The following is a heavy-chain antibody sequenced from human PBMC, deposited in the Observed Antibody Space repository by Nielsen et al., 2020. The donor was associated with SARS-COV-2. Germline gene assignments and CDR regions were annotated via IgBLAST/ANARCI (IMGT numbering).Heavy chain of an antibody. D-gene: IGHD3-16*02. CDR2: IHYRGST. J-gene: IGHJ3*02. CDR3: ARQRSMISLGGIIWGAFDI. CDR1: ASISTYY. V-gene: IGHV4-59*08. Sequence: SETLSLTCSASISTYYWSWIRQPPGKPLEWIGHIHYRGSTSYNPSLKSRVTISVDTSKNQFSLTLNSVTAADSAVYYCARQRSMISLGGIIWGAFDIWGQGTMVTVSS.